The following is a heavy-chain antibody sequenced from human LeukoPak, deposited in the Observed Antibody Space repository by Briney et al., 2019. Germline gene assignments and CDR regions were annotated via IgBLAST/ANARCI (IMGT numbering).Heavy chain of an antibody. V-gene: IGHV3-9*01. CDR1: GFTFDDYP. CDR3: AKDLDYGGNNDAFDI. Sequence: GGSLRLSCAASGFTFDDYPMHGVRQAPGKGLEGVSGISWNSGSIGYADSVKGRFTISRDNAKNSLYLQMNSLRAEAPALYYCAKDLDYGGNNDAFDIWGQGTMVTVSS. D-gene: IGHD4-23*01. CDR2: ISWNSGSI. J-gene: IGHJ3*02.